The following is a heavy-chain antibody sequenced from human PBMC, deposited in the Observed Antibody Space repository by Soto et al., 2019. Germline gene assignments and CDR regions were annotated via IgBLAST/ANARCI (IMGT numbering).Heavy chain of an antibody. CDR1: GGSISSYY. CDR2: IYYSGST. CDR3: ARGDCSGGSCYSGYFQH. D-gene: IGHD2-15*01. Sequence: SETLSLTCTVSGGSISSYYWSWIRQPPGKGLEWIGYIYYSGSTNYNPSLKSRVTISVDTSKNQFSLKLSSVTAADTAVYYCARGDCSGGSCYSGYFQHWGQGTLVTVSS. J-gene: IGHJ1*01. V-gene: IGHV4-59*12.